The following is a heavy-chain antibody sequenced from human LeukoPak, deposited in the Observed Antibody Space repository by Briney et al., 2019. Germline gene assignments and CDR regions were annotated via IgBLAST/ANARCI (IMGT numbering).Heavy chain of an antibody. CDR1: GGSISSGGYY. CDR3: ARGVSEYYYDSSGYYQYYFDY. CDR2: IYYSGST. V-gene: IGHV4-31*03. Sequence: SETLSLTCTVSGGSISSGGYYWSWIRQHPGTGLEWIGYIYYSGSTYYNPSLKSRVTISVDTSKTQFSLKLSSVTAADTAVYYCARGVSEYYYDSSGYYQYYFDYWGQGTLVTVSS. J-gene: IGHJ4*02. D-gene: IGHD3-22*01.